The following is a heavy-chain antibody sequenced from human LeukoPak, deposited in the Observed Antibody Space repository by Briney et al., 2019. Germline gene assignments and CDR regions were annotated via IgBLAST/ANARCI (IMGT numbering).Heavy chain of an antibody. CDR2: ISSSSNII. D-gene: IGHD3-10*01. CDR1: GFTFSNCF. CDR3: AREGFYGSGRGADFDY. V-gene: IGHV3-48*02. J-gene: IGHJ4*02. Sequence: PGGSLRLSCAASGFTFSNCFMNWVRQAPGKGLEWVSYISSSSNIIYYADSVKGRFIISRDNAKNSLFLQMNSLRDEDTAVYYCAREGFYGSGRGADFDYWGQGTLVTVSS.